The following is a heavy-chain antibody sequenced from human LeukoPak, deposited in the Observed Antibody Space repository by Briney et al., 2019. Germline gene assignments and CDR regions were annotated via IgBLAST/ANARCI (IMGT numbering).Heavy chain of an antibody. V-gene: IGHV1-8*01. CDR3: ARVRRMVRGKLPASYYYYYYYMDV. CDR1: GYTFTSYD. Sequence: ASVKVSCKASGYTFTSYDINWVRQATGQGLEWMGWMNPNSGNTGYAQKFQGRVTMTRNTSISTAYMELSSLRSEDTAVYYCARVRRMVRGKLPASYYYYYYYMDVWGEGTTVTASS. CDR2: MNPNSGNT. D-gene: IGHD3-10*01. J-gene: IGHJ6*03.